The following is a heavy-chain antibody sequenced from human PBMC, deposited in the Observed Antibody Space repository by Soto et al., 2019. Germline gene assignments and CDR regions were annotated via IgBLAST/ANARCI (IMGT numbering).Heavy chain of an antibody. D-gene: IGHD2-15*01. CDR1: GGSFSGYY. J-gene: IGHJ4*02. Sequence: QVQLQQWGAGLLKPSETLSLTCAVYGGSFSGYYWSWIRQPPGKGLEWIGEINHSGSTNYKPSLKSRVTISVDTSKNQFTQNLSSVTAADTAGYYCARGGGYCSGGSCYPWWGQGTLVTVSS. CDR2: INHSGST. V-gene: IGHV4-34*01. CDR3: ARGGGYCSGGSCYPW.